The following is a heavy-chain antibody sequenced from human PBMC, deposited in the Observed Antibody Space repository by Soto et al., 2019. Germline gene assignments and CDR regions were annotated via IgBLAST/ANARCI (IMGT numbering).Heavy chain of an antibody. CDR3: AITRKGQWLVVSPNLPFDY. J-gene: IGHJ4*02. D-gene: IGHD6-19*01. V-gene: IGHV3-23*01. CDR1: GFTFSSYA. Sequence: GGSLRLSCAASGFTFSSYAMSWVRQAPGKGLEWVSAISGSGGSTYYADSVKGRFTISRDNSKNTLYLQMNSLRAEDTAVYYCAITRKGQWLVVSPNLPFDYWGQGTLVTVSS. CDR2: ISGSGGST.